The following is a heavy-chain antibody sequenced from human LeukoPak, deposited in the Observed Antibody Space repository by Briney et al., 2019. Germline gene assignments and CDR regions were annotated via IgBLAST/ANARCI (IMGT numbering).Heavy chain of an antibody. CDR3: ARGKTTVTTL. Sequence: SETLSLTCAVYGGSFSGYYWSWIRQPPGKGLEWIGEINHSGSTNYNPSLKSRVTISVDTSKNQFSLKLSSVTAADTAVYYCARGKTTVTTLWGQGTLVTVSS. J-gene: IGHJ4*02. V-gene: IGHV4-34*01. D-gene: IGHD4-17*01. CDR2: INHSGST. CDR1: GGSFSGYY.